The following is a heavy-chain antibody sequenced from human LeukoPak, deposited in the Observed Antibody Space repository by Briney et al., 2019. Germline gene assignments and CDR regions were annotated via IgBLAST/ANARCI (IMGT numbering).Heavy chain of an antibody. J-gene: IGHJ1*01. V-gene: IGHV1-69*01. CDR1: GGTFSSYA. CDR2: IIPIFGTA. CDR3: ARGVLGGMKGYFQH. D-gene: IGHD2-8*02. Sequence: ASVKVSCKASGGTFSSYAISWVRQAPGQGLEWMGGIIPIFGTANYAQKFQGRVTITADESTSTAYMELSSLRSEDTAVYYCARGVLGGMKGYFQHWGQGTLVTVSS.